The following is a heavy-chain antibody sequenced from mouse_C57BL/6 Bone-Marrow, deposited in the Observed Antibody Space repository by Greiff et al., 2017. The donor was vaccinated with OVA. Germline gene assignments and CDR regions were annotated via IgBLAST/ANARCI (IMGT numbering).Heavy chain of an antibody. J-gene: IGHJ3*01. D-gene: IGHD3-2*02. V-gene: IGHV1-19*01. CDR1: GYTFTDYY. Sequence: VQLQQSGPVLVKPGASVKMSCKASGYTFTDYYMNWVKQSHGKSLEWIGVINPYNGGTSYNQKFKGKATLTVDKSSSTAYMELNSLTSEDSAVYYCARRGAQAPLFAYWGQGTLVTVSA. CDR2: INPYNGGT. CDR3: ARRGAQAPLFAY.